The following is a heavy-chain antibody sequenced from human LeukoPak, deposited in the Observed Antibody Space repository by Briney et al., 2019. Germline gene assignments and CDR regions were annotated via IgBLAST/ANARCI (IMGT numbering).Heavy chain of an antibody. V-gene: IGHV3-30*18. J-gene: IGHJ4*02. CDR1: GFIFSSYG. CDR2: VSYDGSNK. D-gene: IGHD3-10*01. Sequence: GSLRLSCAASGFIFSSYGIHWVRQAPGKGLEWVAVVSYDGSNKYYADSVKGRFTISRDNSKNTLYLHMNSLRADDTAVFYCAKDKDPLLLLWAIAYWGQGILVTVSS. CDR3: AKDKDPLLLLWAIAY.